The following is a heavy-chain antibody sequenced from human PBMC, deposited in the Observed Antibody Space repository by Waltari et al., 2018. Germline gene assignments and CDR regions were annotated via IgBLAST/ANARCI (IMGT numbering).Heavy chain of an antibody. J-gene: IGHJ5*02. D-gene: IGHD3-10*01. CDR2: IIPILSTA. V-gene: IGHV1-69*05. Sequence: QVQLVQSGAEVKKTGSSVKVSCKASGGTFSSYAISWVRQAPGHGLEWMGGIIPILSTANYAQKFQGRVTITTDESTSTAYMELSSLRSEDTAVYYCATINKGHYQGEYYYGYNWFDPWGQGTLVTVSS. CDR1: GGTFSSYA. CDR3: ATINKGHYQGEYYYGYNWFDP.